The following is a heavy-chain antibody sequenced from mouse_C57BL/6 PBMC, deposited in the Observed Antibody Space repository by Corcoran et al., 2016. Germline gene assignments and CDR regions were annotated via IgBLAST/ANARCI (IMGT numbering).Heavy chain of an antibody. D-gene: IGHD2-5*01. CDR3: ARDSNWYFDV. CDR1: GYTFTTYG. Sequence: QIQLVQTGPELKRPGETVKISCKASGYTFTTYGMSWVRHAPGKDLKWKAWINTYSGVPTYADDFKGRFAFSLETSASTAYLQINNLKNEDTATYFCARDSNWYFDVWGTGTTVTVSS. J-gene: IGHJ1*03. CDR2: INTYSGVP. V-gene: IGHV9-3*01.